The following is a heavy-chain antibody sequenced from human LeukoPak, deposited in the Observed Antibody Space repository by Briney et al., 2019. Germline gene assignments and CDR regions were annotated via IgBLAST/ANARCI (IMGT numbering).Heavy chain of an antibody. CDR1: GYTFSSYY. D-gene: IGHD3-10*01. J-gene: IGHJ4*02. Sequence: ASVKVSCKASGYTFSSYYMHWVRQAPGQGLEWMGIINPSGGGTSYAQKFQGRVTMTRDTSTSTLYLQLSSLRPVDTAVYYCARGDVGEVFSPFPGWGNYFDSWGQGALVTVSS. CDR2: INPSGGGT. V-gene: IGHV1-46*01. CDR3: ARGDVGEVFSPFPGWGNYFDS.